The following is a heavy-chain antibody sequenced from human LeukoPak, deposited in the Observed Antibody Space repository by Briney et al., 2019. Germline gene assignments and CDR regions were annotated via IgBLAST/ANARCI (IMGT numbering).Heavy chain of an antibody. Sequence: SETLSLTCTVSGGSISSYYWSWIRQPPGKGLEWIGYIYYRGSTNYNPSLKSRVTISVDTSKNQFSLKLSAVTAADTAVYYCARSGSYYYYYYYYGMDVWGQGTTVTVSS. CDR1: GGSISSYY. D-gene: IGHD1-26*01. CDR2: IYYRGST. CDR3: ARSGSYYYYYYYYGMDV. V-gene: IGHV4-59*01. J-gene: IGHJ6*02.